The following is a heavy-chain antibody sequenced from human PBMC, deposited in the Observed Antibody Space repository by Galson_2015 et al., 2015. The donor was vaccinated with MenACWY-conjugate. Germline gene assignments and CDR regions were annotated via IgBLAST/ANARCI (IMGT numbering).Heavy chain of an antibody. V-gene: IGHV3-21*01. CDR2: ISSSSSYI. CDR1: GFTFSNYN. D-gene: IGHD6-6*01. Sequence: SLRLSCAASGFTFSNYNMNWVRQTPGKGLEWVSCISSSSSYIYYADSVKGRFTISRDNAKNSLYLRMNSLRAEDTAVYYCAKGTIAARPNWFDPWGQGTLVTVSS. J-gene: IGHJ5*02. CDR3: AKGTIAARPNWFDP.